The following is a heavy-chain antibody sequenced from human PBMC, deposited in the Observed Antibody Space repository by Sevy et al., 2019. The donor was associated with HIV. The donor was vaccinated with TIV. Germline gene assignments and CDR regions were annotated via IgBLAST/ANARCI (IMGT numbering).Heavy chain of an antibody. Sequence: GGSLRLSCAASGFTFSGYWMTWVRQAPGKWLEWVANIKEDGSADYYVDSVKGRFTISRDNAKNSLFLQLNSLRVEDTAMYYCARDSPGYGAYDYLGQGTLVTVSS. CDR1: GFTFSGYW. D-gene: IGHD5-18*01. J-gene: IGHJ4*02. CDR2: IKEDGSAD. CDR3: ARDSPGYGAYDY. V-gene: IGHV3-7*01.